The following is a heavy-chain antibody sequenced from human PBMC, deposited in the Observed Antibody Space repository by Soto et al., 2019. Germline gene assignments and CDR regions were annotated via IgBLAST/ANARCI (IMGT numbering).Heavy chain of an antibody. V-gene: IGHV1-2*04. Sequence: GASVKVSCKASGYTFTGYYMHWVRQAPGQGLEWMGWINPNSGGTSYAQKFQGWVTTTRDTSISTAYMELSRLRSDDTAVYYCARVGLPVAGYYGMDVWGQGTTVTVSS. CDR3: ARVGLPVAGYYGMDV. CDR2: INPNSGGT. D-gene: IGHD3-16*01. CDR1: GYTFTGYY. J-gene: IGHJ6*02.